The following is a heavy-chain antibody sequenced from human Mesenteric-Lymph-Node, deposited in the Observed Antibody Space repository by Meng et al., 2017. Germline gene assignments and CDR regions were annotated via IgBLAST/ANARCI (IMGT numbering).Heavy chain of an antibody. Sequence: GELTQSGPKRLKGSGYVTLTLTVSCASIRSDIWVSWVRHPIRKGQEWIGEVHHRGDTNSNPYLTSRVYISEDKSKKQFYPSLFSVTAADTAVYYCGRDQGRELINPWGQGNLVTVSS. J-gene: IGHJ1*01. CDR2: VHHRGDT. D-gene: IGHD1-7*01. CDR3: GRDQGRELINP. CDR1: CASIRSDIW. V-gene: IGHV4-4*02.